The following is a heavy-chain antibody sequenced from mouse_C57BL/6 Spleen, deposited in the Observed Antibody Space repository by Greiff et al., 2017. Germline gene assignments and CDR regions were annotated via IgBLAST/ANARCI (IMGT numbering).Heavy chain of an antibody. Sequence: QVHVKQSGAELVRPGASVTLSCKASGYTFTDYEMHWVKQTPVHGLEWIGAIDPETGGTAYNQKFKGKAILTADKSSSTAYMELRSLTSEDSAVYYCTYGSMDYWGQGTSVTVSS. CDR1: GYTFTDYE. J-gene: IGHJ4*01. CDR2: IDPETGGT. D-gene: IGHD1-1*01. V-gene: IGHV1-15*01. CDR3: TYGSMDY.